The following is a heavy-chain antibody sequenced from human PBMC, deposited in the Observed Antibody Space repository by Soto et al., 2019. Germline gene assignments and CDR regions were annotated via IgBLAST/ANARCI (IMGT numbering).Heavy chain of an antibody. CDR3: AKVIGGRTQYYYYGMDV. CDR2: ISGSAGST. CDR1: GFTFSSYA. Sequence: EVQLLESGGGLVQPGGSLRLSCAASGFTFSSYAMSWVRQAPGKGLEWVSAISGSAGSTYYADSVKGRFTISRDNSKNTVYEQMNSLRAEDTALYYCAKVIGGRTQYYYYGMDVWGQGTTVTVPS. J-gene: IGHJ6*02. D-gene: IGHD1-26*01. V-gene: IGHV3-23*01.